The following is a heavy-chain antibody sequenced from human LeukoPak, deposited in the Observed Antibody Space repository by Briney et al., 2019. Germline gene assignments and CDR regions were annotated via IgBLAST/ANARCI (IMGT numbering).Heavy chain of an antibody. D-gene: IGHD3-22*01. J-gene: IGHJ3*02. CDR2: INHSGST. CDR1: GGSFSGYY. CDR3: ARLGYYDSRHRDNAFDI. V-gene: IGHV4-34*01. Sequence: SETLSLTCAVFGGSFSGYYWSWIRQPPGKGLEWIGVINHSGSTNYNPSLKSRVTISVDTSKNQFSLKLSSVTAADTAVYYWARLGYYDSRHRDNAFDIWGQGTMVTVSS.